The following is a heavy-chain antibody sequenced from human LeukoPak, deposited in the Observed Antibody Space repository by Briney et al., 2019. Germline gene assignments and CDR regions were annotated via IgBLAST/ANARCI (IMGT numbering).Heavy chain of an antibody. D-gene: IGHD5-12*01. J-gene: IGHJ4*02. Sequence: KPSETLSLTCTVSGGSISSYYWSWIRQPPGKGLEWIGYIYYSGSTNYNPSLKSRVTISVDTSKNQFSLKLSSVTAADTAVYYCARPRGYSGYDLGLNLVFYYWGQGTLVTVSS. CDR3: ARPRGYSGYDLGLNLVFYY. CDR2: IYYSGST. V-gene: IGHV4-59*12. CDR1: GGSISSYY.